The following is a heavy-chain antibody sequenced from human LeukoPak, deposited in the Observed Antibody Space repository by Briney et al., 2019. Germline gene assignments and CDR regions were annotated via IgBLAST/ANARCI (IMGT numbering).Heavy chain of an antibody. V-gene: IGHV3-48*03. CDR2: IGHSGRSI. Sequence: PGGSLRLSCTASGFTFSSYGMSWFRQAPGKGLEWLSFIGHSGRSIYYADSVKGRITVSRDNAKNSLYLQLNTLRVEDTGIYYCARDGRGWSRDYWGQGTLVSVTS. CDR1: GFTFSSYG. J-gene: IGHJ4*02. D-gene: IGHD6-19*01. CDR3: ARDGRGWSRDY.